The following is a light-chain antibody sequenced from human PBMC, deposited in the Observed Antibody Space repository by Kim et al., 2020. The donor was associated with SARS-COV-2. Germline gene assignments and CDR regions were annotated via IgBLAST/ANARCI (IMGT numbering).Light chain of an antibody. Sequence: SVGDRVTITCRASQAIGNDLGWYQQKPGKAPKRLISDASRLQSGVPSRFSGGGSGAEFTLTISSLQAEDFATYYCLQYNNYPRLTFGGGTKVEIK. CDR3: LQYNNYPRLT. V-gene: IGKV1-17*01. CDR1: QAIGND. J-gene: IGKJ4*01. CDR2: DAS.